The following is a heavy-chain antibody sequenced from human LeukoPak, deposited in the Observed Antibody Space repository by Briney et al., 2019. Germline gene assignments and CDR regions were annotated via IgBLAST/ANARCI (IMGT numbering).Heavy chain of an antibody. J-gene: IGHJ4*02. D-gene: IGHD3-22*01. CDR1: GYTFTAYY. CDR2: INPNSGGT. Sequence: ASVKVSCKASGYTFTAYYMHWVRQAPGQGLEWMGWINPNSGGTNYAQKFQGRVTMTRDTSISTAYMELSRLRSDDTAVYYCARTLHYYDSSGYYQPLDYWGQGTLVTVSS. CDR3: ARTLHYYDSSGYYQPLDY. V-gene: IGHV1-2*02.